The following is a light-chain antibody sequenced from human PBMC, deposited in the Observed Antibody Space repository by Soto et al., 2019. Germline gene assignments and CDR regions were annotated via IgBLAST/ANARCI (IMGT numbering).Light chain of an antibody. CDR1: QSVSSN. V-gene: IGKV3-15*01. J-gene: IGKJ1*01. CDR2: GAS. Sequence: EIVLTQSPDTLSLTPGERATLSCRASQSVSSNLAWYQQKPGQAPRLLIYGASTRATGIPARFSGSGSGTEFTLTISSLQSEDFAVYYCQQYNNWPPEKTFGQGTKVDIK. CDR3: QQYNNWPPEKT.